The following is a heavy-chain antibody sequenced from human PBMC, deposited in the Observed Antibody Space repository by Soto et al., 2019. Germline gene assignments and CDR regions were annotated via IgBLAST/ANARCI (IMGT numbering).Heavy chain of an antibody. Sequence: QVQLVQSGAEVKKPGASVKVSCKASGYTFTSYYMHWVRQAPGQGLEWMGIINPSGGSTSYAQKSQGRVNMTRDTSTSTVYMELSSRRSEDTAVYYCARDDCSGGSCYSGYFDYWGQGTLVTVSS. CDR2: INPSGGST. CDR1: GYTFTSYY. V-gene: IGHV1-46*01. J-gene: IGHJ4*02. D-gene: IGHD2-15*01. CDR3: ARDDCSGGSCYSGYFDY.